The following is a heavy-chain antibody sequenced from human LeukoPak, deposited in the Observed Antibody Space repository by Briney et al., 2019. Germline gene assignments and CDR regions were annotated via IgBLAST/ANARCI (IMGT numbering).Heavy chain of an antibody. CDR1: GFTFSSYW. V-gene: IGHV3-74*01. J-gene: IGHJ4*02. CDR3: ARDPQDTAMAPALDY. CDR2: INSDGSST. Sequence: PGGSLRLSCAASGFTFSSYWMDWVRQAPGKGLVWVSRINSDGSSTSYADSVKGRFTISRDNAKNTLYLQMNSLRAEDTAVYYCARDPQDTAMAPALDYWGQGTLVTVSS. D-gene: IGHD5-18*01.